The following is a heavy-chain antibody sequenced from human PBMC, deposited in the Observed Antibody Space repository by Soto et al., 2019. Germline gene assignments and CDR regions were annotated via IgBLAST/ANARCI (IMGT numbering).Heavy chain of an antibody. CDR3: ARGTALTKGSYWYLDL. J-gene: IGHJ2*01. D-gene: IGHD3-10*01. CDR2: IGFAGDT. V-gene: IGHV3-13*01. CDR1: GFSFNNYD. Sequence: EANLVESGGGLVQPGGSLRLSCAASGFSFNNYDMHWVRQATRKSLEWVATIGFAGDTYYPRSVKGRFTISRKNAINSFDLQMGGPGLEDPAVYYFARGTALTKGSYWYLDLWGSGTLVTVSS.